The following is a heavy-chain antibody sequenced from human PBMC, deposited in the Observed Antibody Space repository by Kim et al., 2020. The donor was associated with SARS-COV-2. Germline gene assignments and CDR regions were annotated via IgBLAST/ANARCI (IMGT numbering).Heavy chain of an antibody. V-gene: IGHV1-46*01. D-gene: IGHD3-3*01. J-gene: IGHJ4*02. CDR3: AARGIFGVDDTDD. Sequence: YGQKFQGRVTMTRDTSTGTVYMELSSLRSEDTSVYYCAARGIFGVDDTDDWGQGTLVTVSS.